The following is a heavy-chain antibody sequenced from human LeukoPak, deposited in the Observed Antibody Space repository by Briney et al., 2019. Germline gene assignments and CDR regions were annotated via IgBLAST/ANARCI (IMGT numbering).Heavy chain of an antibody. V-gene: IGHV3-74*01. D-gene: IGHD3-3*01. CDR1: GFTFSSYW. Sequence: PGGSLRLSCAASGFTFSSYWMHWVRQAPGKGLVRVSRINSDGSSTSYADSVKGRFTISRDNAKNTLYLQMNSLRAEDTAVYYCARDAFGVDKSPFWGQGTLVTVSS. CDR3: ARDAFGVDKSPF. CDR2: INSDGSST. J-gene: IGHJ4*02.